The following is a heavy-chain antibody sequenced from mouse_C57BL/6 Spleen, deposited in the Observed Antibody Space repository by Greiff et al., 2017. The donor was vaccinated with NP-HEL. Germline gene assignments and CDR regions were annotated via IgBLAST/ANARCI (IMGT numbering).Heavy chain of an antibody. V-gene: IGHV1-26*01. J-gene: IGHJ4*01. CDR3: ARSGDYDFYAMDY. D-gene: IGHD2-4*01. Sequence: VQLQQSGPELVKPGASVKISCKASGYTFTDYYMNWVKQSHGKSLEWIGDINPNNGGTSYNQKFKGKATLTVDKSSSTAYMELRSLTSEDSAVYYCARSGDYDFYAMDYWGQGTSVTVSS. CDR1: GYTFTDYY. CDR2: INPNNGGT.